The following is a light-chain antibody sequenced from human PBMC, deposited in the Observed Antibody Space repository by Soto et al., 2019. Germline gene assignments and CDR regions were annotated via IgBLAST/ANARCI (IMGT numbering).Light chain of an antibody. CDR3: QQYNNWPRT. CDR2: GAS. V-gene: IGKV3-20*01. J-gene: IGKJ1*01. CDR1: QSVSSSS. Sequence: ILLTQSAGTLSLSPGERPTLSCKASQSVSSSSLAWYKQKPGQAPRLLIFGASSRATGIPDRFSGSGSGTEFTLAISSLKSEDFEVYYCQQYNNWPRTFGQGTKVDIK.